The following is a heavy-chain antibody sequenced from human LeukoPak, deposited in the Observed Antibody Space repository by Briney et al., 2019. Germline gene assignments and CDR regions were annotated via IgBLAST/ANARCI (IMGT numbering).Heavy chain of an antibody. CDR1: GFTFSENY. J-gene: IGHJ4*02. V-gene: IGHV3-11*05. CDR2: ISSSSIYT. D-gene: IGHD5-12*01. CDR3: AKDYERWLRARDFDY. Sequence: GGSLRLSCAASGFTFSENYMSWLRQAPGKGLEWVSYISSSSIYTNYADSVKGRFTISRDNSKNTLYLQMNSLRAEDTAVYYCAKDYERWLRARDFDYWGQGTLVTVSS.